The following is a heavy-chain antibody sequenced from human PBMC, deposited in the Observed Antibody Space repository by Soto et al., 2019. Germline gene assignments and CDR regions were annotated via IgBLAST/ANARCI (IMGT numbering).Heavy chain of an antibody. CDR1: GGTFSSYA. J-gene: IGHJ4*02. D-gene: IGHD3-22*01. V-gene: IGHV1-69*13. CDR2: IIPIFGTA. Sequence: SVKVSCKASGGTFSSYAISWVRQAPGQGLEWMGGIIPIFGTANYAQKFQGRVTITADESASTAYMELSSLRSEDKAVYYCASSQYYYDSSGYYYVGQFDYWGQGTLVTVSS. CDR3: ASSQYYYDSSGYYYVGQFDY.